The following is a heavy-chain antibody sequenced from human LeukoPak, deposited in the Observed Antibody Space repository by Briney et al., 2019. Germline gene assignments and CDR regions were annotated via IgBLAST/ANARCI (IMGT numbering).Heavy chain of an antibody. J-gene: IGHJ4*02. CDR3: ARHSPYGGNPSHFDY. Sequence: SETLSLTCTVSGGSISSSSYYWGWIRQPPGKGLEWIGSIYYSGSTYYNPSLKSRVTISVDTSKNQFSLKLSSVTAADTAVYYCARHSPYGGNPSHFDYWGQGTLVTVSS. CDR1: GGSISSSSYY. D-gene: IGHD4-23*01. V-gene: IGHV4-39*01. CDR2: IYYSGST.